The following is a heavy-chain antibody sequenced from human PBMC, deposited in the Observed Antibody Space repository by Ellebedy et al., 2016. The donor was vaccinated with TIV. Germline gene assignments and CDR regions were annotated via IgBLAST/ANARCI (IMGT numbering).Heavy chain of an antibody. CDR3: ARLEGGTFFYYYYGMDV. CDR1: GGPISSSSYY. D-gene: IGHD1-26*01. V-gene: IGHV4-39*07. J-gene: IGHJ6*02. Sequence: SETLSLTXTVSGGPISSSSYYWGWIRQPPGKGLEWIGTSHYNGNTFYNPSLKSRVTILLDTSKNQFSLSLTSVTAADTAVYYCARLEGGTFFYYYYGMDVWGQGTTVIVSS. CDR2: SHYNGNT.